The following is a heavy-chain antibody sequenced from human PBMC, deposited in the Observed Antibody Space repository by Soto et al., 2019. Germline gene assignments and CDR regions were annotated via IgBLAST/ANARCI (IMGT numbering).Heavy chain of an antibody. Sequence: QVQLVESGGGVVQPGTSLRLSCAASGFTFKTHAMHWVRQAPGKGLEWMAVIAYDGNEKFYADSVKGPFTISRDNSKNALYLQINTLRHEDTAVYYCGKDVGDYVPYYYGVDVWGQGTTVTVSS. D-gene: IGHD1-26*01. J-gene: IGHJ6*02. CDR1: GFTFKTHA. V-gene: IGHV3-30*18. CDR3: GKDVGDYVPYYYGVDV. CDR2: IAYDGNEK.